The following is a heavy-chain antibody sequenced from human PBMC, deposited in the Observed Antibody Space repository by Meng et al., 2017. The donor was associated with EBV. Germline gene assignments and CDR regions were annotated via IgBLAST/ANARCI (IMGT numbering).Heavy chain of an antibody. CDR2: IIPILGIA. V-gene: IGHV1-69*10. J-gene: IGHJ4*02. D-gene: IGHD5-24*01. CDR3: ARERPGGMATTPYFDY. Sequence: VELCHAGAEAKKPESTVKVSCKASVGTFDSYALSWVRQAPGQGLEWMGGIIPILGIANYAQKFQGRVTITADKSTSTAYMELSSLRSEDTAVYYCARERPGGMATTPYFDYWGQGTLVTVSS. CDR1: VGTFDSYA.